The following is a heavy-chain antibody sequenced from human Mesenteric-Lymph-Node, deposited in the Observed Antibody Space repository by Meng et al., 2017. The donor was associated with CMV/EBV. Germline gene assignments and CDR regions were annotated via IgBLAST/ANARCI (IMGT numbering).Heavy chain of an antibody. CDR3: TTDMRGRDDPSTYLWCGDLHFDS. Sequence: GESLKISCAASGFPFPNAWMTWVRQAPGKGLEWVGRIKNEVDGGTVDYSPSVKDRFVISRDTLRSTAFLHMSNLKTEDSGIYYCTTDMRGRDDPSTYLWCGDLHFDSWGQGTLVTVSS. CDR2: IKNEVDGGTV. D-gene: IGHD3-10*01. V-gene: IGHV3-15*01. J-gene: IGHJ4*02. CDR1: GFPFPNAW.